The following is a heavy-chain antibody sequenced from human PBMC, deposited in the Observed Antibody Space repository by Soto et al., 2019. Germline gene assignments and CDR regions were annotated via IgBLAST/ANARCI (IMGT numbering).Heavy chain of an antibody. Sequence: DVHLLESGGGLVQPGGSLRLSCVASGFTLSDYDMGWVRQAPGKGLEWVSLIRGDGGATYYARSMEGRLTISRDTSANTLYLQMNCLRVEDTALYYFAKYRRSGEYPDFDLWGHGTLVTVSS. V-gene: IGHV3-23*01. D-gene: IGHD3-3*01. J-gene: IGHJ3*01. CDR1: GFTLSDYD. CDR2: IRGDGGAT. CDR3: AKYRRSGEYPDFDL.